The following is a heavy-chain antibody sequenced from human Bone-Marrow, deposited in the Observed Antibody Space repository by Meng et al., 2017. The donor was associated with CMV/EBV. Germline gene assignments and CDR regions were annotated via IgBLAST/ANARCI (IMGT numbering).Heavy chain of an antibody. Sequence: GESLKISCAASGFTFRDYGMHWVRQAPGRGLEWVAFIRFDESEKYYGDSVTGRFTISRDNSKNTLYLQMSSLRGDDTALYYCAKGDMYMGYFDYWGEGTLITDSS. J-gene: IGHJ4*02. V-gene: IGHV3-30*02. D-gene: IGHD1-14*01. CDR2: IRFDESEK. CDR3: AKGDMYMGYFDY. CDR1: GFTFRDYG.